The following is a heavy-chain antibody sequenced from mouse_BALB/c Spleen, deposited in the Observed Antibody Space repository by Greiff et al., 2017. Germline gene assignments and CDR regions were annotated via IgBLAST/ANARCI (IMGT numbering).Heavy chain of an antibody. J-gene: IGHJ2*01. CDR1: GYTFTSYW. Sequence: VQLQQSGAELARPGASVKLSCKASGYTFTSYWMQWVKQRPGQGLEWIGAIYPGDGDTRYTQKFKGKATLTADKSSSTAYMQLSSLASEDSAVYYCARSNFWYYFDYWGQGTTLTVSS. CDR3: ARSNFWYYFDY. D-gene: IGHD4-1*02. CDR2: IYPGDGDT. V-gene: IGHV1-87*01.